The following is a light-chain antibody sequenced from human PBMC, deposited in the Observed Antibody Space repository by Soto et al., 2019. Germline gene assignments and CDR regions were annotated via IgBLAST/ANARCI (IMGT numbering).Light chain of an antibody. CDR2: DAS. CDR3: QQYGSSGT. Sequence: EIVLTHSPATLSLSPWERATLSCRASQSFSSYLAWYQQQPAQAPRLLIYDASNRATGVPARFSGSGSGTDFTLTISRLEPEDFAVYYCQQYGSSGTFGHGTKVDIK. CDR1: QSFSSY. J-gene: IGKJ1*01. V-gene: IGKV3-20*01.